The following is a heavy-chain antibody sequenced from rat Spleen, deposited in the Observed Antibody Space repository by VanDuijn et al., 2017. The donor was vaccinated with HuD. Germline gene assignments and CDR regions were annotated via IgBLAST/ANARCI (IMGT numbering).Heavy chain of an antibody. J-gene: IGHJ1*01. V-gene: IGHV5-31*01. CDR1: GFTFNNYW. CDR2: IMNTGDST. Sequence: EVQLVESGGGLVQPGRSLKLSCAASGFTFNNYWMTWIRQAPGKGLEWVASIMNTGDSTYYPDSVKGRFTIYRDNTKNTIYLQMNSRRSEDTATYYCARQGFITVMVVSTTSWYFDFWGPGTMVTVSS. CDR3: ARQGFITVMVVSTTSWYFDF. D-gene: IGHD1-12*02.